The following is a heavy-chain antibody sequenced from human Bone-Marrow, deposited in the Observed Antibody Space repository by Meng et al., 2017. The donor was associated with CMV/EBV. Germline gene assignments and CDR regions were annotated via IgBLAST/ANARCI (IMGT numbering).Heavy chain of an antibody. J-gene: IGHJ4*02. V-gene: IGHV4-34*01. D-gene: IGHD3-22*01. CDR1: GGSFSGSY. CDR3: ARGGVVVNGAPFDY. Sequence: WGAGLLKPPETRVSTVAVCGGSFSGSYWSLIRQPPGKGLEWIGEINHSGSTNYNPSLKSRVTISVDTSKNQFSLKLSSVTAADTAVYYCARGGVVVNGAPFDYWGQGTLVTVSS. CDR2: INHSGST.